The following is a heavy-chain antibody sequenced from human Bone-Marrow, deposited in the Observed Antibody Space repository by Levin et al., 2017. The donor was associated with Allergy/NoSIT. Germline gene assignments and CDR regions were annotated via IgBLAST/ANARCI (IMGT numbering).Heavy chain of an antibody. D-gene: IGHD2-8*01. CDR1: GLTLSSYG. CDR3: AKDQRGGYCTDGTCYLALDV. V-gene: IGHV3-30*18. CDR2: SSHDGTSN. J-gene: IGHJ6*02. Sequence: GGSLRLSCVASGLTLSSYGMHWVRQAPGKGLEWVAVSSHDGTSNHYADSVKGRFIISRDNSKKTLYLEMNSLRHEDTAIYYCAKDQRGGYCTDGTCYLALDVWGQGITVTVSS.